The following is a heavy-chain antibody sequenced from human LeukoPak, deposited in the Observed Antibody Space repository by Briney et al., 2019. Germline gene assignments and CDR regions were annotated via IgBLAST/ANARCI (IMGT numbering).Heavy chain of an antibody. CDR3: AKAAYYYDSSGYTDY. CDR1: GFTFSCYG. V-gene: IGHV3-23*01. CDR2: ISSSGGST. J-gene: IGHJ4*02. Sequence: PGGSLRLSCAASGFTFSCYGMSWVRQAPGKGLEWVSAISSSGGSTYYADSVKGRFTISRDNSKNTLYLQMNSLRAEDTAVYYCAKAAYYYDSSGYTDYWGQGTLVTVSS. D-gene: IGHD3-22*01.